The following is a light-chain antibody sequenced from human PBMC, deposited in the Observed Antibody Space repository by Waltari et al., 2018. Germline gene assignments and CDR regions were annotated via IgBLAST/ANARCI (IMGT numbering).Light chain of an antibody. CDR3: QKYGSSPLT. CDR1: QSVSSRY. V-gene: IGKV3D-20*01. CDR2: DAP. Sequence: EIVLTQSPATLSLSPGERATLSCGARQSVSSRYVAWYQQKPGLAPSVLIYDAPSRATGIPDRFSGSGSGTDFTLTISRLEPEDFAVYYCQKYGSSPLTFGGGTKVEIK. J-gene: IGKJ4*01.